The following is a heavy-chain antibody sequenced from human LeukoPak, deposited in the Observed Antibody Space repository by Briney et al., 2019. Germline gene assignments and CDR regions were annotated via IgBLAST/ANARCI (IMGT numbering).Heavy chain of an antibody. CDR1: GFTFSNYD. J-gene: IGHJ3*02. V-gene: IGHV3-21*01. Sequence: PGGSLRLSCAGSGFTFSNYDMTWVRQAPGKGLEWVSSISSRSNYIYYADSVKGRFAISRDNAKNSLFLQMNSLRAEDTAVYYCARGDAFDIWGQGTMVTVSS. CDR2: ISSRSNYI. CDR3: ARGDAFDI.